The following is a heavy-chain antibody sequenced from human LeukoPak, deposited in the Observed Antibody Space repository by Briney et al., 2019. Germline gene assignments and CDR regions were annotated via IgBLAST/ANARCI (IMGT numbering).Heavy chain of an antibody. V-gene: IGHV4-34*01. D-gene: IGHD3-10*01. CDR1: GGSFSGYY. CDR2: INHSGST. CDR3: ARGYYGSGSYRGPYYYYYMDV. J-gene: IGHJ6*03. Sequence: SETLSLTCAVYGGSFSGYYWSWIRQPPGKGLEWIGEINHSGSTNYNPSLKSRVTISVDTSKNQFSLKLSSVTAADTAVYYCARGYYGSGSYRGPYYYYYMDVWGKGTTVTISS.